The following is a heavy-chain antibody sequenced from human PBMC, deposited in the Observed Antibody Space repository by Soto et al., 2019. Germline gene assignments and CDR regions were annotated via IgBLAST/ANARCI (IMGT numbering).Heavy chain of an antibody. Sequence: GGSLRLSCAASGFTFSSYAMSWVRQAPGKGLEWVSAISGSGGSTYYADSVKGRFTISRDNSKNTLYLQTNSLRAEDTAVYYCAKAVTYYDFWSGYSTYYYYYGMDVWGQGTTVTVSS. CDR1: GFTFSSYA. D-gene: IGHD3-3*01. V-gene: IGHV3-23*01. CDR3: AKAVTYYDFWSGYSTYYYYYGMDV. J-gene: IGHJ6*02. CDR2: ISGSGGST.